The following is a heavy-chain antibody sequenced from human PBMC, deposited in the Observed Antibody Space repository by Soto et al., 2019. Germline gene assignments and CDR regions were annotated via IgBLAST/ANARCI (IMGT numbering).Heavy chain of an antibody. V-gene: IGHV1-2*04. D-gene: IGHD3-10*01. Sequence: QVQLVQSGAEVKKPGASVKVSCKASGYTFTGYYMRWVRQAPGQGLEWMGWINPNSGGTNYAQKFQGWVTMTRDTSISTAYMELSRLRSDDTAVYYCARSVSRGVTKFDYWRHGTLVTVSS. CDR3: ARSVSRGVTKFDY. J-gene: IGHJ4*01. CDR1: GYTFTGYY. CDR2: INPNSGGT.